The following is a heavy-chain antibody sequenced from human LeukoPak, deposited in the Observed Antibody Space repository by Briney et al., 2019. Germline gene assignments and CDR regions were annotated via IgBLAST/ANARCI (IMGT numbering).Heavy chain of an antibody. CDR2: ISPSGGST. V-gene: IGHV1-46*01. CDR1: GYTFTSNY. CDR3: AIYYGSGSPPWWFDP. D-gene: IGHD3-10*01. J-gene: IGHJ5*02. Sequence: ASVKVSCKAFGYTFTSNYMHWVRQAPGQGPEWMGVISPSGGSTTYAQKFQGRVTLTRDMSTSTDYLELSSLRSEDTAVYYCAIYYGSGSPPWWFDPWGQGTLVTVSS.